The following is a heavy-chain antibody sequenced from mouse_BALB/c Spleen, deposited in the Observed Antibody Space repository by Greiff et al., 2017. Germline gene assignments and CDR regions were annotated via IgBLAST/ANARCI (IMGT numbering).Heavy chain of an antibody. J-gene: IGHJ4*01. CDR3: ARDRNYDGYYYAMDY. Sequence: EVMLVESGGGLVQPGGSLKLSCAASGFTFSSYGMSWVRQTPDKRLELVATINSNGGSTYYPDSVKGRFTISGDNAKNTLYLQMSSLKSEDTAMYYCARDRNYDGYYYAMDYWGQGTSVTVSS. CDR1: GFTFSSYG. CDR2: INSNGGST. V-gene: IGHV5-6-3*01. D-gene: IGHD2-4*01.